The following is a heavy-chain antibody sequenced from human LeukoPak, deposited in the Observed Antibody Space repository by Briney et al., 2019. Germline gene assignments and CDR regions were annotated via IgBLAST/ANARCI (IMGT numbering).Heavy chain of an antibody. J-gene: IGHJ4*02. Sequence: GESLRLSCEVSGSTVNSNYMSWVRQAPGKGLEWVSMIYSGGSTFYADSVKGRFTISRDNSKNTLYLQMNSLRAEDTAVYYCAKVGRMQLWLSYYFDYWGQGTLVTVSS. CDR2: IYSGGST. V-gene: IGHV3-53*01. D-gene: IGHD5-18*01. CDR1: GSTVNSNY. CDR3: AKVGRMQLWLSYYFDY.